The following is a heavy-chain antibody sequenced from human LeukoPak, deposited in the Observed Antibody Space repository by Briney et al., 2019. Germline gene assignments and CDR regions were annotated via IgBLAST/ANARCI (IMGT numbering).Heavy chain of an antibody. Sequence: GGSLRLSCAASGFTFSNYAMSWVRQAPGKALEWVSAISGSGGSTYYADSVKGRFTISRDNSKNTLYLQMNSLRAEDTAVYYCAKDPDIVATGEDYWGQGTLVTVSS. CDR1: GFTFSNYA. V-gene: IGHV3-23*01. J-gene: IGHJ4*02. CDR3: AKDPDIVATGEDY. CDR2: ISGSGGST. D-gene: IGHD5-12*01.